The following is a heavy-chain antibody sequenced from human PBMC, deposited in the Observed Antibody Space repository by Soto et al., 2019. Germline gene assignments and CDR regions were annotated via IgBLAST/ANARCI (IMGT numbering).Heavy chain of an antibody. V-gene: IGHV3-9*01. D-gene: IGHD6-19*01. CDR2: ISWNSGSI. CDR3: AKGYSSGWYYFDY. Sequence: EVQLVESGGGLVQPGRSLRLSCAASGFTFDDYAMHWVRQAPGKGLEWVSGISWNSGSIGYADSVKGRFTISRDNAKNSLYLQINSLRAEDTALYYCAKGYSSGWYYFDYWGQGTLVTVSS. J-gene: IGHJ4*02. CDR1: GFTFDDYA.